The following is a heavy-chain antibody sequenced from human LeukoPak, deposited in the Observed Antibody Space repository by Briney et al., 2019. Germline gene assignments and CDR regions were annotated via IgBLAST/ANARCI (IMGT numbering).Heavy chain of an antibody. Sequence: GGSLRLSCAASGFTFSSYGMHWVRQAPGKGLEWVAFIRYDGSNKYYADSVKGRFAVSRDNSKNTLDLQTNSLRAEDTALYYCAKDMIVIVPAALGYWGQGTLVTVSS. J-gene: IGHJ4*02. CDR2: IRYDGSNK. CDR1: GFTFSSYG. V-gene: IGHV3-30*02. D-gene: IGHD2-2*01. CDR3: AKDMIVIVPAALGY.